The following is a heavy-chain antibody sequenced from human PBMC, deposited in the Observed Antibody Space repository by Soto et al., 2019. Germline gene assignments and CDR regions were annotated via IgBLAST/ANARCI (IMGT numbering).Heavy chain of an antibody. J-gene: IGHJ6*02. V-gene: IGHV3-48*02. CDR3: ASEYDYGDLNYYYYGMDV. CDR1: GFTFSSYS. D-gene: IGHD4-17*01. CDR2: ISSSSSTI. Sequence: EVQLVESGGGLVQPGGSLRLSCAASGFTFSSYSMNWVRQAPGKGLEWVSYISSSSSTIYYADSVKGRFTISRDNAKNSLYLQMNSLRDEDTAVYYCASEYDYGDLNYYYYGMDVWGQGTKVTVSS.